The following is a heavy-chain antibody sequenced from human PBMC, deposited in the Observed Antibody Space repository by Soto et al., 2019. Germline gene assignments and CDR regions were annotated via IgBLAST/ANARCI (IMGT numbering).Heavy chain of an antibody. Sequence: PXETLSLTCTVSGCSVSSGSYYWSWIRQPPGKGLEWIGYIYYSGSTNYNPSLKSRVTISVDTSKNQFSLKLSSVAAADTAVYYCARGHYDSSGYYPYYYYYGMDVWGQGTTVTVSS. J-gene: IGHJ6*02. CDR1: GCSVSSGSYY. CDR3: ARGHYDSSGYYPYYYYYGMDV. CDR2: IYYSGST. D-gene: IGHD3-22*01. V-gene: IGHV4-61*01.